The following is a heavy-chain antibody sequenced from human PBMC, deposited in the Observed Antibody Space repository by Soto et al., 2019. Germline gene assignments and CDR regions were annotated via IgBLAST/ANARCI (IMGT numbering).Heavy chain of an antibody. D-gene: IGHD2-15*01. CDR3: ARDCRGGSCYSRGIAY. CDR2: ISSSSSTI. V-gene: IGHV3-48*01. J-gene: IGHJ4*02. CDR1: GFTFSSYS. Sequence: PGGSLRLSCAASGFTFSSYSMNWVRQAPGKGLEWVSYISSSSSTIYYADSVKGRFTISRDNAKNSLYLQMNSLRAEDTAVYYCARDCRGGSCYSRGIAYSYQGPQVTGS.